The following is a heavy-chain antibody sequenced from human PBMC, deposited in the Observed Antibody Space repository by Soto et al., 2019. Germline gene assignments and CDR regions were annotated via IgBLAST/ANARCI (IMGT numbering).Heavy chain of an antibody. V-gene: IGHV4-30-4*01. Sequence: PSETLSLTCTVSGGSISSGDYYWSWIRQPPGKGLEWIGYIYYSGSTYYNPSLKSRVTISVDTSKNQFSLKLSSVTAADTAVYYCASNYDSSGYYRHWWYFDLWGRGTLVTVSS. D-gene: IGHD3-22*01. CDR3: ASNYDSSGYYRHWWYFDL. J-gene: IGHJ2*01. CDR2: IYYSGST. CDR1: GGSISSGDYY.